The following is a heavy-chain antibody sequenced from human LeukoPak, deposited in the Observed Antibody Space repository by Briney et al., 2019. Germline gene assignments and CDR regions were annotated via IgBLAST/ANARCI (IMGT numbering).Heavy chain of an antibody. CDR1: GYTFTSYD. CDR2: MNPNSGNT. D-gene: IGHD1-26*01. V-gene: IGHV1-8*01. Sequence: GASVKVSCKASGYTFTSYDINWVRQATAQGLEWMGWMNPNSGNTGYAQKFQGRVTMTRNTSISTAYMELSSLRSEDTAVYYCARVVVGATIPHYWGQGTLVTVSS. CDR3: ARVVVGATIPHY. J-gene: IGHJ4*02.